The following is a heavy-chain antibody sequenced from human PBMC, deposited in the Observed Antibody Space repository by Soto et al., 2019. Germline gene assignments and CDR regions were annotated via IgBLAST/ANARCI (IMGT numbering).Heavy chain of an antibody. J-gene: IGHJ5*02. Sequence: SQTLSLTCAISGDSVSSNSAAWNWIRQSPSRGLEWLGRTYYRSKWYNDYAVSVKSRITINPDTSKNQFSLQLNSVTPEDTAVYYCARDRGIVVVPAALNWFDPWGQGTLVTVSS. D-gene: IGHD2-2*01. CDR3: ARDRGIVVVPAALNWFDP. CDR2: TYYRSKWYN. CDR1: GDSVSSNSAA. V-gene: IGHV6-1*01.